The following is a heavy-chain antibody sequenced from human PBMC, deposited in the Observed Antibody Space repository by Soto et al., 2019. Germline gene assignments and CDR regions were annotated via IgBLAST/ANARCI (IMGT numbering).Heavy chain of an antibody. Sequence: QVQLVESGGGVVQPGSSRRLSWAASGFSFSDYVMHWVRQAPGKGLDGVAVMWYHGRDLFYADSVKGRFTISRDNSKNTLYLQMNSLRAEDTAVYYCARDQGGQSGNFIFDTWGQGTLVTVSS. CDR3: ARDQGGQSGNFIFDT. J-gene: IGHJ4*02. D-gene: IGHD3-16*01. CDR2: MWYHGRDL. CDR1: GFSFSDYV. V-gene: IGHV3-33*01.